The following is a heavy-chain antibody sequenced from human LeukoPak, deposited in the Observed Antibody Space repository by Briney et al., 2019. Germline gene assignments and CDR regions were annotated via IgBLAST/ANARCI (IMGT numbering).Heavy chain of an antibody. J-gene: IGHJ4*02. CDR1: GFTFSSYG. D-gene: IGHD2-15*01. CDR2: ISGSGGST. V-gene: IGHV3-23*01. Sequence: PGGSLRLSCAASGFTFSSYGMSWVRQAPGKGLEWVSAISGSGGSTYYADSVKGRFTISRDNSKNTLYLQMNSLRAEDTAVYYCAKDLYHHLVVVAATTYDYWGQGTLVTVSS. CDR3: AKDLYHHLVVVAATTYDY.